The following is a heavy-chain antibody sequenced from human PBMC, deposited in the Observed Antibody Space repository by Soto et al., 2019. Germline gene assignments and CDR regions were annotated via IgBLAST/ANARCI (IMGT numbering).Heavy chain of an antibody. CDR1: GFTFSDYV. Sequence: EVQLLESGGDLGQPGGSLRLSCVASGFTFSDYVMSWVRQVPGKGLEWVSSISDGGERTDYRDSVRGRFTISRDNARFTLHLQMNSLRVDDTAIYFCARDRSTEFGLDVWGQGTTVTVSS. CDR2: ISDGGERT. V-gene: IGHV3-23*01. J-gene: IGHJ6*02. CDR3: ARDRSTEFGLDV. D-gene: IGHD3-10*01.